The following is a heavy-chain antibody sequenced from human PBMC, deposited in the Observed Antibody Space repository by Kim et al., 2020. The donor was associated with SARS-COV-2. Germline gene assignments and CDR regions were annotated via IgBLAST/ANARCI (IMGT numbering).Heavy chain of an antibody. Sequence: SETLSLTCGVYGGSFSGYYWSWIRQPPGKGLEWIGEIIHSGSTNYNPSLKSRVTISVDTSKNQFSLKLSSVTAADTAVYYCARVCFRMVWGVSPPVYPWGQGSLVTVSS. D-gene: IGHD3-10*01. CDR1: GGSFSGYY. J-gene: IGHJ5*02. V-gene: IGHV4-34*12. CDR2: IIHSGST. CDR3: ARVCFRMVWGVSPPVYP.